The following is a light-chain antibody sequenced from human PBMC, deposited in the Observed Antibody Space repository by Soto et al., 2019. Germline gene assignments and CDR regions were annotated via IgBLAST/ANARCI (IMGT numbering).Light chain of an antibody. Sequence: EIVLTQFPATLSLSPGERAILSCRASQSLSSYLDWYQQKPGQAPRLLIYDASNRAAGIPGRFSGSGSGTDFTLTISSLEPEDFAVYYCQQRNNWLTFGGGTKVEIK. CDR1: QSLSSY. J-gene: IGKJ4*01. CDR3: QQRNNWLT. V-gene: IGKV3-11*01. CDR2: DAS.